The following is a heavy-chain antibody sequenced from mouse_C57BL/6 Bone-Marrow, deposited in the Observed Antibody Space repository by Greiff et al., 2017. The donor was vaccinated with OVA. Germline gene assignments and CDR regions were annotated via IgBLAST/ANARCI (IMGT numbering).Heavy chain of an antibody. Sequence: VKLMESGAELVKPGASVKMSCKASGYTFTTYPIEWMKQNHGKSLEWIGNFHPYNDDTKYNEKFKGKATLTVEKSSSTVYLELSRLTSDDSAVYYCARRDGYYDYFDYWGQGTTLTVSS. CDR2: FHPYNDDT. CDR3: ARRDGYYDYFDY. D-gene: IGHD2-3*01. V-gene: IGHV1-47*01. CDR1: GYTFTTYP. J-gene: IGHJ2*01.